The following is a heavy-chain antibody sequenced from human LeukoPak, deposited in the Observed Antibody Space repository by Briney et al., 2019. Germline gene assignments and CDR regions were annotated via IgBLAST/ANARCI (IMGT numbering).Heavy chain of an antibody. D-gene: IGHD6-13*01. J-gene: IGHJ5*02. CDR3: ARDLAAAGTIDP. CDR2: IYHSGCT. V-gene: IGHV4-59*01. Sequence: SETLSLTCTVSGGSISSYYWSWIRQPPGKGLEWIGYIYHSGCTNYNPSLKSRATISEDTSKNQFSLKLSSVTAADTAVYYCARDLAAAGTIDPWGQGTLVTVSS. CDR1: GGSISSYY.